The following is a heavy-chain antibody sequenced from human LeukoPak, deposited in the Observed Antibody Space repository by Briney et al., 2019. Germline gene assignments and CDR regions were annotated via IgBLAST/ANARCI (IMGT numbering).Heavy chain of an antibody. J-gene: IGHJ3*02. Sequence: SVKVSCKASGGTFSSYAICWVRQAPGQGLEWMGGIIPILGTANYAQKFQGRVTTTADESTSTAYMELSSLRSEDTAVYYCARDGRSAFDIWGQGTMVTVSS. CDR2: IIPILGTA. CDR1: GGTFSSYA. D-gene: IGHD1-26*01. CDR3: ARDGRSAFDI. V-gene: IGHV1-69*13.